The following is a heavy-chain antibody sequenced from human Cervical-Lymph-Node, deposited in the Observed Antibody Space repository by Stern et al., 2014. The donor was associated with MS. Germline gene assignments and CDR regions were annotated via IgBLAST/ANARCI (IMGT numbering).Heavy chain of an antibody. CDR1: GFSFSSYT. CDR3: ASPPPFDF. Sequence: VQLVESGGGVVQPGRSLRLSCAASGFSFSSYTMHWVRQAPGKGLEWVASMSFDGRNKYYADSVRCRFTISRDSSNNTLFLQMSTLRTEDTAVFYCASPPPFDFWGQGTLVAVSS. V-gene: IGHV3-30*14. CDR2: MSFDGRNK. J-gene: IGHJ4*02.